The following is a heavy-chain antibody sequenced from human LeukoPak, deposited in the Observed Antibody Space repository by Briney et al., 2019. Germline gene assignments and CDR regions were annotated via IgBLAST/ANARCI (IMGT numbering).Heavy chain of an antibody. CDR3: ARDADTAMASP. CDR2: ISSSSSYI. Sequence: KPGGSLRLSCAASGFTFSSYAMSWVRQAPGKGLEWVSSISSSSSYIYYADSVKGRFTISRDNAKNSLYLQMNSLRAEDTAVYYCARDADTAMASPWGQGTLVTVSS. CDR1: GFTFSSYA. V-gene: IGHV3-21*01. D-gene: IGHD5-18*01. J-gene: IGHJ5*02.